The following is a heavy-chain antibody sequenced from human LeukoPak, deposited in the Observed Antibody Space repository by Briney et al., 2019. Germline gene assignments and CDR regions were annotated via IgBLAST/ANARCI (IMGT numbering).Heavy chain of an antibody. Sequence: GGSLRLSCAASGFTFSSYAMSWVRQAPGKGLEWVSAISGSGGSTYYADSVKGRFTISRDNSKNTLYLQMNSLRAEDTALYYCARLAGYYYGSGSAWRYYFDYWGQGTLVTVSS. CDR2: ISGSGGST. J-gene: IGHJ4*02. D-gene: IGHD3-10*01. CDR1: GFTFSSYA. V-gene: IGHV3-23*01. CDR3: ARLAGYYYGSGSAWRYYFDY.